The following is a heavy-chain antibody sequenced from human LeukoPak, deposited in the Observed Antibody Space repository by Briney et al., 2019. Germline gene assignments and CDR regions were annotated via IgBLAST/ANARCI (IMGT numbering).Heavy chain of an antibody. CDR2: IYHSGTT. D-gene: IGHD1-14*01. CDR3: ARYPENTVMLRFDP. CDR1: GYSISSGYY. V-gene: IGHV4-38-2*01. Sequence: SETLSLTCAVSGYSISSGYYWGWIRQPPGKGLEWIGSIYHSGTTYYNPSLKSRVTISVDTSKNQFFLNLHSVTAADTALYYCARYPENTVMLRFDPWGQGTLVTVSS. J-gene: IGHJ5*02.